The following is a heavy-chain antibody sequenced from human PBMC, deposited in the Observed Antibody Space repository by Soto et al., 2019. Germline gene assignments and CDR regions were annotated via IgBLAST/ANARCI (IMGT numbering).Heavy chain of an antibody. CDR3: ARERAFGEASPGYYYYGMDV. CDR2: IYRSGST. V-gene: IGHV4-4*02. D-gene: IGHD3-10*01. Sequence: QVQLQESGPGLVKPSGTLSLTCAVSGGSISSSNWWSWVRQTPGKGLEWIGEIYRSGSTNYNPSLKSRVTISVDKYNNQFSLRLSSVSAADPAVYYCARERAFGEASPGYYYYGMDVWGQGTTVTVSS. CDR1: GGSISSSNW. J-gene: IGHJ6*02.